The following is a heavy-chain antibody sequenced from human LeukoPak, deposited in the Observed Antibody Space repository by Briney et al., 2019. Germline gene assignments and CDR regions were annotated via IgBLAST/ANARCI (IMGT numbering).Heavy chain of an antibody. CDR2: VLSSGAT. CDR1: GFSVSGYA. Sequence: GGSLRLSCVASGFSVSGYAMSWVRQAPGKGPEWVSGVLSSGATYYSDSVKGRLTISRGTYKNKFDLQIDSLRSEDTAIYSCAKDLTYGDGRWEFVPWGQGTLVTVSS. V-gene: IGHV3-23*01. CDR3: AKDLTYGDGRWEFVP. J-gene: IGHJ5*02. D-gene: IGHD4-17*01.